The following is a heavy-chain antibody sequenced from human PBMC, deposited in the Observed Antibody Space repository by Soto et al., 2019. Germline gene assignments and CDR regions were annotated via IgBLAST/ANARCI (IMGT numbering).Heavy chain of an antibody. CDR3: ARDYRDSSSSYFDY. CDR2: IKQDGSEK. V-gene: IGHV3-7*01. CDR1: GFTFSSYW. D-gene: IGHD6-6*01. J-gene: IGHJ4*02. Sequence: GGSLRLSCAASGFTFSSYWMSWVRQAPGKGLEWVANIKQDGSEKYYVDSVKGRFTISRDNAKNSLYLQMNSLRAEDTAVYYCARDYRDSSSSYFDYWGQGTLVTVSS.